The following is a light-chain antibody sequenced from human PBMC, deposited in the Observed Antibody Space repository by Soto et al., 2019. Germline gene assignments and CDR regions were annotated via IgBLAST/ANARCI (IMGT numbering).Light chain of an antibody. CDR3: SSYAGTSYIV. V-gene: IGLV2-8*01. Sequence: QSALTHPPSASGSLGQSVTISCTGTSSDVGGYNYVSWYQQLPGKAPKLIIYAVNKWPSGVPDRVSGSKSGNTASLTVSGLQAEDEADYYCSSYAGTSYIVFGSGTKVTVL. CDR2: AVN. J-gene: IGLJ1*01. CDR1: SSDVGGYNY.